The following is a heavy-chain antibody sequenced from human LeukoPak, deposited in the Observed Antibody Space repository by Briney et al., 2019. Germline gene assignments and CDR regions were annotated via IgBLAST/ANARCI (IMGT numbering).Heavy chain of an antibody. CDR2: ISSSSSYI. CDR3: ARVGDSRISLVPY. V-gene: IGHV3-21*01. CDR1: GFTFSSYS. D-gene: IGHD1-26*01. J-gene: IGHJ4*02. Sequence: GGSLRLSCAASGFTFSSYSMNWVRQAPGKGLEWVSSISSSSSYIYYADSVKGRFTISRDNAKNSLYLQMYSLRAEDTAVYYCARVGDSRISLVPYWGQGTLVTVSS.